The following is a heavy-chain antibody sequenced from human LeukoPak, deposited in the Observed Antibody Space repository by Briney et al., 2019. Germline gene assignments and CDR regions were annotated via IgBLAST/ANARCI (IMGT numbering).Heavy chain of an antibody. CDR3: AKDASDFGDSYFDY. D-gene: IGHD4-17*01. Sequence: GGSLRLSCEASGFNFNNYGMHWVRQAPGKGLEWVAALWFDGSHEYYADSVKGRFTISRDNFKNTLFMEMNALTAGDTAIYYCAKDASDFGDSYFDYWGQGTPVTVSS. V-gene: IGHV3-33*06. J-gene: IGHJ4*02. CDR1: GFNFNNYG. CDR2: LWFDGSHE.